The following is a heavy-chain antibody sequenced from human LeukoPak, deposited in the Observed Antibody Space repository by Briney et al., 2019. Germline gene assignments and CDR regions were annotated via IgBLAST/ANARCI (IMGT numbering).Heavy chain of an antibody. D-gene: IGHD3-16*01. J-gene: IGHJ6*03. CDR3: AREVTLGDSYYYYMDV. Sequence: SETLSLTCTVSGGSISSYYWSWIRQPPGKGLEWTGYIYYSGSTNYNPSLKSRVTISVDTSKNQFSLKLSSVTAADTAVYYCAREVTLGDSYYYYMDVWGKGTTVTVSS. CDR2: IYYSGST. CDR1: GGSISSYY. V-gene: IGHV4-59*01.